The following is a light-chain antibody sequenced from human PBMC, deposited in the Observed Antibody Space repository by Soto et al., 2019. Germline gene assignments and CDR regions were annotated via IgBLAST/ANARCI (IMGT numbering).Light chain of an antibody. CDR3: QQYYSTPRT. CDR2: WAS. J-gene: IGKJ1*01. CDR1: QSVLYSSNNKNY. V-gene: IGKV4-1*01. Sequence: DIVMTQSPDSLAVSLGERATINCKSSQSVLYSSNNKNYLAWYQQKPGQPPKLLIYWASTRESGVPDRFSGSGSGTDXTLXXSSLQAEDVAXXYXQQYYSTPRTFGQGTKVEIK.